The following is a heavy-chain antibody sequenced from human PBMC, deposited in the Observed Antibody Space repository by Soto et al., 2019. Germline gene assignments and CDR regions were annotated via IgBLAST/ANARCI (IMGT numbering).Heavy chain of an antibody. V-gene: IGHV4-30-2*01. J-gene: IGHJ5*02. CDR1: CTSISSGGYS. D-gene: IGHD2-2*01. CDR2: IYHSGST. Sequence: TLSLTCAVYCTSISSGGYSWSWIRQPPGKGLEWIGYIYHSGSTYYNPSLKSRVTISVDRSKNQFSLKLSSVTAADTAVYYCARVPDRWGQGTLVTVS. CDR3: ARVPDR.